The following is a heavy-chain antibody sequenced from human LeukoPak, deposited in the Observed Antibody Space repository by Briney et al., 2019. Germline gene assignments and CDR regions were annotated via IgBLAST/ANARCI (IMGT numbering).Heavy chain of an antibody. CDR2: INPNSGGT. V-gene: IGHV1-2*02. J-gene: IGHJ4*02. D-gene: IGHD2-21*02. Sequence: GASVKVSCKASGNTFAGYYVHWVRQAPGQGLEWMGWINPNSGGTNYAQKFQGRVTMTRDTSISTAYMELSRLRSDDTAVYYCASGAEGDLYYFDYWGQGTLVTVSS. CDR3: ASGAEGDLYYFDY. CDR1: GNTFAGYY.